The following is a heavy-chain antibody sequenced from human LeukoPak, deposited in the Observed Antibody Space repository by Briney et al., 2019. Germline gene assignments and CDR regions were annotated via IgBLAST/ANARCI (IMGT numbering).Heavy chain of an antibody. J-gene: IGHJ3*02. Sequence: ASVKVSCKASGYTFTSYDINWVRQATGQGLEWMGWMNPNSGNTGYAQKFQGRVTMTRNTSISTAYMELSSLRSEDTAVYYCARDYYDILTGYKNAFDIWGQGTMVTVSS. D-gene: IGHD3-9*01. V-gene: IGHV1-8*01. CDR3: ARDYYDILTGYKNAFDI. CDR2: MNPNSGNT. CDR1: GYTFTSYD.